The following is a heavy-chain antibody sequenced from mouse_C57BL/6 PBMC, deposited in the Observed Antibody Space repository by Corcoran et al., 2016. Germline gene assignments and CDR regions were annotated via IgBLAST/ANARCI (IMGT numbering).Heavy chain of an antibody. CDR2: IYPGDGVT. CDR1: GYAFSSYW. J-gene: IGHJ4*01. Sequence: QVQLQQSGAELVKPGASVKISCKASGYAFSSYWMNWVKQRPGKGLEWIGQIYPGDGVTNYNGKFKGKATLTADKSSSTAYMQLSSLTSEDSAVYFCARPYYYGSSYDYAMDYWGQGTSVTVSS. D-gene: IGHD1-1*01. V-gene: IGHV1-80*01. CDR3: ARPYYYGSSYDYAMDY.